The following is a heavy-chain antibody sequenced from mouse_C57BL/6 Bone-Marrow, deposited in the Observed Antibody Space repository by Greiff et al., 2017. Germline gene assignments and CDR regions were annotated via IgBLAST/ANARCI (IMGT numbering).Heavy chain of an antibody. CDR1: GFNIKDDY. CDR2: IDPENGDT. J-gene: IGHJ1*03. CDR3: TTGWLLPLDFDV. D-gene: IGHD2-3*01. Sequence: VQLQQSGAELVRPGASVKLSCTASGFNIKDDYMHWVKQRPEQGLEWIGWIDPENGDTEYASKFQGKATITADPSSNTAYLQLSSLTSEDTAVYYCTTGWLLPLDFDVWGTGTTVTVSS. V-gene: IGHV14-4*01.